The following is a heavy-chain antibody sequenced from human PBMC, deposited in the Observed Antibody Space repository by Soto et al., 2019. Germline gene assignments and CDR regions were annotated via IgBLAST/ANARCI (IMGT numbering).Heavy chain of an antibody. V-gene: IGHV3-7*01. CDR1: GFSFSTYW. J-gene: IGHJ4*02. Sequence: EVQLVESGGGLVQPRGSLRLSCAASGFSFSTYWMNWVRQAPGKGLEWVAIIKKDGSEKLYVDSVKGRFTISRDNARTSLYLEMTSLRAAATAVYSCVAARGWLPDFWGQGTLVTVSS. D-gene: IGHD3-22*01. CDR2: IKKDGSEK. CDR3: VAARGWLPDF.